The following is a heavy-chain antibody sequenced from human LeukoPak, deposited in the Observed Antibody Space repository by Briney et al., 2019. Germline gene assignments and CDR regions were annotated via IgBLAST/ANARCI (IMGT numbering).Heavy chain of an antibody. Sequence: PGGSLKLSCAASGFTFSGSAMHWARQASGKGLEWVGRIRSKANSYATAYAASVKGRFTISRDDSKNTAYLQMNSLKTEDTAVYYCTSHIAVAAKGLYWGQGTLVTASS. J-gene: IGHJ4*02. CDR1: GFTFSGSA. CDR2: IRSKANSYAT. D-gene: IGHD6-19*01. CDR3: TSHIAVAAKGLY. V-gene: IGHV3-73*01.